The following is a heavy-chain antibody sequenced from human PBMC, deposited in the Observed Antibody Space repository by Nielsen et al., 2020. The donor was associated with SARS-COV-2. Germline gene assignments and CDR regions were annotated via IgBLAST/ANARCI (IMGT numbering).Heavy chain of an antibody. Sequence: SETLSLTCAVSGGSISSSNWWSWVRQPPGKGLEWIGEIYHSGSTNYNPSLKSRVTISVDKSKNQFSLKLSSVTTADTAVYFCARDWGQAYFDLWGRGTLVTVSS. J-gene: IGHJ2*01. CDR2: IYHSGST. D-gene: IGHD7-27*01. CDR1: GGSISSSNW. V-gene: IGHV4-4*02. CDR3: ARDWGQAYFDL.